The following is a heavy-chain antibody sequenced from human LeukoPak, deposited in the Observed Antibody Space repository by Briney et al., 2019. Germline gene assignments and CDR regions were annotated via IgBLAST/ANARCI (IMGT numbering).Heavy chain of an antibody. V-gene: IGHV7-4-1*02. D-gene: IGHD3-9*01. J-gene: IGHJ6*02. Sequence: ASVKVSCKASGYTFTSYAMNWVRQAPGQGLEWMGWINTNTGNPTYAQGFTGRFVFSLDTSVSTAYLQISSLKAEDTAVYYCARDLVPYFDWLLRPYYYGMDAWGQGTTVTVSS. CDR2: INTNTGNP. CDR3: ARDLVPYFDWLLRPYYYGMDA. CDR1: GYTFTSYA.